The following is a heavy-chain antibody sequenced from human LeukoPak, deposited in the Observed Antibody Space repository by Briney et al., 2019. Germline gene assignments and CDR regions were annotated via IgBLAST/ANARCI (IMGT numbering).Heavy chain of an antibody. Sequence: GGSLRLSCAASGFTFSSYGMHWVRQAPGKGLEWVAFIRYDGSNKYYADSVKGRLTISRDNSKSTLYLQMNSLRAEDTAVYYCAKDSPNSSFWDYWGQGTLVTVSS. CDR1: GFTFSSYG. D-gene: IGHD6-6*01. V-gene: IGHV3-30*02. CDR2: IRYDGSNK. J-gene: IGHJ4*02. CDR3: AKDSPNSSFWDY.